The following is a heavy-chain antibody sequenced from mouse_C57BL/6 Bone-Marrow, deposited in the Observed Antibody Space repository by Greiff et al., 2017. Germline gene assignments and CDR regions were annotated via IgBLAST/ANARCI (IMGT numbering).Heavy chain of an antibody. Sequence: QVHVKQPGAELVKPGASVKMSCKASGYTFTSYWITWVKQRPGQGLEWIGDIYPGSGSTNYNEKFKSKATLTVDTSSSTAYMQLSSLTSEDSAVYYCDSYYYGSSSFDVWGTGTTVTVSS. CDR2: IYPGSGST. CDR3: DSYYYGSSSFDV. V-gene: IGHV1-55*01. D-gene: IGHD1-1*01. CDR1: GYTFTSYW. J-gene: IGHJ1*03.